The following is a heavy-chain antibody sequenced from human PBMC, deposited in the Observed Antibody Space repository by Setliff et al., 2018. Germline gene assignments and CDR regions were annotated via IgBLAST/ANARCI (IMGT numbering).Heavy chain of an antibody. Sequence: PGGSLRLSCAGSGFTFSSYGMHWVRQAPGKGLEWVAVLWYGNSFYADSVKGRFTISRDNSKNTLNLQMNSLRADDTAVYFCAREYSSSGAFEYWGQGTLVTVSS. J-gene: IGHJ4*02. CDR2: LWYGNS. D-gene: IGHD6-6*01. CDR3: AREYSSSGAFEY. V-gene: IGHV3-33*01. CDR1: GFTFSSYG.